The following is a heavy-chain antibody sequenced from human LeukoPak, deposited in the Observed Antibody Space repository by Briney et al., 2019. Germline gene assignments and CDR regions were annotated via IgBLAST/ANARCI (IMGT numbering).Heavy chain of an antibody. CDR1: GFTFDDYA. V-gene: IGHV3-9*01. CDR2: ISWNSGSI. Sequence: GRSLRLSCAASGFTFDDYAMHWVRQAPGKGLEWVSGISWNSGSIGYADSVKGRFTISRDNAKNSLYLQMNSLRAEDTALYYCATAQPGNGRSPDYWGQGTLVTVSS. J-gene: IGHJ4*02. CDR3: ATAQPGNGRSPDY. D-gene: IGHD2-8*01.